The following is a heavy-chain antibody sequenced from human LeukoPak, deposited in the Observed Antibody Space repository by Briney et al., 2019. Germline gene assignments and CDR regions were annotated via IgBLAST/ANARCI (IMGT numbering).Heavy chain of an antibody. D-gene: IGHD2-2*01. CDR2: IIPIFGTA. Sequence: VASVKVSCKASGGTFSSYAISWVRQAPGQGLEWMGGIIPIFGTANYAQKFQGRVTITTDESTSTAYMELSSLRSEDTAVYYCAVVPAPRDFDYWGQGTLVTVSS. CDR3: AVVPAPRDFDY. J-gene: IGHJ4*02. V-gene: IGHV1-69*05. CDR1: GGTFSSYA.